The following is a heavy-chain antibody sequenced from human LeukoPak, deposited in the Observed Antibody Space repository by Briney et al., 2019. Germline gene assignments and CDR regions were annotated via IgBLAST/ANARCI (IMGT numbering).Heavy chain of an antibody. Sequence: GGSLRLSCAVSGFTFSSYSMNWVRQAPGKGLEWVSYISSGSTTIYYADSVKGRFTISRDNAKNSLYLQMNSLRAEDTAVYYCARGLADCCSSTSCYCWYYYYYGMDVWGQGTTVTVSS. CDR2: ISSGSTTI. CDR3: ARGLADCCSSTSCYCWYYYYYGMDV. J-gene: IGHJ6*02. D-gene: IGHD2-2*01. V-gene: IGHV3-48*01. CDR1: GFTFSSYS.